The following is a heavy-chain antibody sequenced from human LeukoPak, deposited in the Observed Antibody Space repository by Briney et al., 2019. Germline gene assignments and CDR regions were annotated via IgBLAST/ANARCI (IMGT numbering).Heavy chain of an antibody. CDR3: ARARPGWGSGWSYFDY. CDR1: GFTFSSYA. J-gene: IGHJ4*02. Sequence: GSLRLSCAASGFTFSSYAMHWVRQAPGKGLEWVAVISYDGSNKYYADSVKGRFTISRDNSKNTLYLQMNSLRAEDTAVYYCARARPGWGSGWSYFDYWGQGTLVTVSS. CDR2: ISYDGSNK. D-gene: IGHD6-19*01. V-gene: IGHV3-30-3*01.